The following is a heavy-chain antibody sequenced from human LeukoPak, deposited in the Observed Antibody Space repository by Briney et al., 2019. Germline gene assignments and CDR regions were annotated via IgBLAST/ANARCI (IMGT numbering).Heavy chain of an antibody. Sequence: SETLSLTCTVSGGSISSYYWSWIRQPPGKGLDWIGYIYYSGTTNYNPSLKSRVTISVDTSKNQFSLKLSSVTAADTAVYYCARGVYIAAAQYGYWGQGTLVTVSS. J-gene: IGHJ4*02. CDR1: GGSISSYY. D-gene: IGHD6-13*01. CDR2: IYYSGTT. V-gene: IGHV4-59*01. CDR3: ARGVYIAAAQYGY.